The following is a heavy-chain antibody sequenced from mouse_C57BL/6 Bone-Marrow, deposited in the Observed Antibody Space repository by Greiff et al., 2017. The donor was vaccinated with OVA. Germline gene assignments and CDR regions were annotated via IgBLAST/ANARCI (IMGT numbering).Heavy chain of an antibody. D-gene: IGHD2-3*01. CDR3: TRWLYYFDY. J-gene: IGHJ2*01. V-gene: IGHV14-4*01. CDR1: GFNIKDDY. Sequence: VHVKQSGAELVRPGASVKLSCTASGFNIKDDYMHWVKQRPEQGLEWIGWIDPENGDTEYASKFQGKATITADTSSNTAYLQLSSLTSEDTAVYYCTRWLYYFDYWGQGTTLTVSS. CDR2: IDPENGDT.